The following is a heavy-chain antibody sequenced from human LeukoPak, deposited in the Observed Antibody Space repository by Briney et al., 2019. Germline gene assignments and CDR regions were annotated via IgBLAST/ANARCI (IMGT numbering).Heavy chain of an antibody. CDR1: KFTFNNYA. J-gene: IGHJ4*02. V-gene: IGHV3-23*01. CDR2: ISGSGDNM. D-gene: IGHD2-15*01. CDR3: AKAPVTSCRGAFCYPFDY. Sequence: GGSLRLSCLASKFTFNNYAMTWVRQAPGKGLEWVSSISGSGDNMDYADSVRGRFTISRDTSRSTLYLQMNSLRAEDAAVYYCAKAPVTSCRGAFCYPFDYWGQGTLVTVSS.